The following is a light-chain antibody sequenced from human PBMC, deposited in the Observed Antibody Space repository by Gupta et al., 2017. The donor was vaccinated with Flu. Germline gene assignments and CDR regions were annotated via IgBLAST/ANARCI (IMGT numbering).Light chain of an antibody. CDR3: QVYNNWPPKT. Sequence: ITQSPVMLSASEGERVALSCRASQSVGNTLAWYQQKPGQPPSLLIFGSSTRATGVPARFTGGVSGTEFTLTISRLQPDDSAIYYCQVYNNWPPKTFGQGTRVEV. CDR1: QSVGNT. J-gene: IGKJ1*01. CDR2: GSS. V-gene: IGKV3-15*01.